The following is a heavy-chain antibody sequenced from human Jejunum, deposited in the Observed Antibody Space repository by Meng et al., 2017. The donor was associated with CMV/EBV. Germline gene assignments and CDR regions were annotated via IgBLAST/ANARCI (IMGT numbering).Heavy chain of an antibody. Sequence: SGFTFSSFAMGWVRQAPGKGLEWVAGVSNDGATTYQADSARGRFSISRDNSKNTVYLQMNSLRREDTAVYFCARENDYTNYFDSWGRGTLVTVSS. CDR3: ARENDYTNYFDS. CDR2: VSNDGATT. CDR1: GFTFSSFA. V-gene: IGHV3-30*07. D-gene: IGHD4-11*01. J-gene: IGHJ4*02.